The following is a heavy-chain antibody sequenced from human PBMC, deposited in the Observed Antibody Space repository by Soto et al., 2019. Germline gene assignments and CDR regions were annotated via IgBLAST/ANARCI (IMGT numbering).Heavy chain of an antibody. CDR1: GDSVSSNSAA. CDR2: TYFSSKWYS. CDR3: ARESYGSGSYDGMDV. V-gene: IGHV6-1*01. D-gene: IGHD3-10*01. Sequence: SETLSLTCAISGDSVSSNSAAWNWIRQSPSRGLEWLGRTYFSSKWYSYYAVSVKSRITINADTSKNQFSLRLNSVTPEDTAVYYCARESYGSGSYDGMDVWGQGTTVT. J-gene: IGHJ6*02.